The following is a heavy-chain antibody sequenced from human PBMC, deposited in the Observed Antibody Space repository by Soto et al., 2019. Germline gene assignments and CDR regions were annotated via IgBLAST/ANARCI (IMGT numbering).Heavy chain of an antibody. CDR2: IVPNIGTV. CDR1: GGTLTNLINYP. D-gene: IGHD1-26*01. J-gene: IGHJ4*02. V-gene: IGHV1-69*05. Sequence: SAKVFCKASGGTLTNLINYPINWWRQAPVQGLEWMGGIVPNIGTVNYAQKFQGRVTMTRDMSITTVYMELNNLSPDETAVYFCGRGRSGQIVVFYWGQGTPVTVSS. CDR3: GRGRSGQIVVFY.